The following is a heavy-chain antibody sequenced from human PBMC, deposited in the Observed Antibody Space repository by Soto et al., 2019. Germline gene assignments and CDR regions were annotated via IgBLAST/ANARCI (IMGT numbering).Heavy chain of an antibody. CDR3: AKERQGGMDV. J-gene: IGHJ6*02. V-gene: IGHV1-2*02. Sequence: QVHLVQSGAEVKQPGASVKVSCKASGYTFSVYHMHWVRQAPGQGLEWMGWVHPNSGGTNYAQSFEGRVTRTRDTTINTAYLDLRRLTADDTSVYYCAKERQGGMDVWGQGTTVTVSS. CDR1: GYTFSVYH. CDR2: VHPNSGGT. D-gene: IGHD3-16*01.